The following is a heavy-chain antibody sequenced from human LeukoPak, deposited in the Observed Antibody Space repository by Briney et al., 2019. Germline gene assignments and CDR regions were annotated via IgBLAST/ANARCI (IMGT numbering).Heavy chain of an antibody. CDR2: IYYSGST. J-gene: IGHJ4*02. V-gene: IGHV4-59*01. Sequence: SETLSLTCTVSGGSISTYYWSWIRQPPGKGLEWIGYIYYSGSTNYNPSLKSRVTISVDTSKNQFSLKLSSVTAADTAVYYCASVSGYPPYFDYWGQGTLVTVSS. D-gene: IGHD5-12*01. CDR3: ASVSGYPPYFDY. CDR1: GGSISTYY.